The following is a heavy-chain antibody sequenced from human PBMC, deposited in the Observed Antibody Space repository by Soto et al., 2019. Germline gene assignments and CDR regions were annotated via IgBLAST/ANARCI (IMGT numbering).Heavy chain of an antibody. V-gene: IGHV3-23*01. CDR2: ISGSGGST. CDR3: AKDPYSNYPNTGLFDY. Sequence: PGGSLRLSCAASGVTFRSYAMSWVRQAPGKGLEWVSAISGSGGSTYYADSVKGRFTISRDNSKNTLYLQMNSLRAEDTAVYYCAKDPYSNYPNTGLFDYWGQGTLVTVSS. CDR1: GVTFRSYA. J-gene: IGHJ4*02. D-gene: IGHD4-4*01.